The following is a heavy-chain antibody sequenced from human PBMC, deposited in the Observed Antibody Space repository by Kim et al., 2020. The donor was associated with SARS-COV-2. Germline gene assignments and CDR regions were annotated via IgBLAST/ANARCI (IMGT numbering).Heavy chain of an antibody. CDR3: AKDYSSGWTALYSFDY. Sequence: GGSLRLSCAASGFTFDDYAMHWVRQAPGKGLEWVSGISWNSGSIGYADSVKGRFTISRDNAKNSLYLQMNSLRAEDTALYYCAKDYSSGWTALYSFDY. CDR1: GFTFDDYA. V-gene: IGHV3-9*01. CDR2: ISWNSGSI. J-gene: IGHJ4*01. D-gene: IGHD6-19*01.